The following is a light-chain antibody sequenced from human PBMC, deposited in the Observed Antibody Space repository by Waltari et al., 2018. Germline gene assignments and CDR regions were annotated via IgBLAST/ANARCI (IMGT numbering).Light chain of an antibody. CDR2: NDT. J-gene: IGLJ3*02. CDR1: GLDIKY. CDR3: YSAADSNLRV. V-gene: IGLV3-27*01. Sequence: SYELTQPSSVSVSRGQPARSTCSRAGLDIKYSRWFQQKPSQPPDLLIYNDTERPSGIPERFSGSSSGATVTLTISGAQVEDEADYYCYSAADSNLRVFGGGTKLTVL.